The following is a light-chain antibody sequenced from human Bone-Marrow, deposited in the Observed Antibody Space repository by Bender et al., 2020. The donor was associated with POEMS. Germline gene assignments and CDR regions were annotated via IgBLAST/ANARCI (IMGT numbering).Light chain of an antibody. CDR1: QLGDKY. V-gene: IGLV3-1*01. J-gene: IGLJ2*01. CDR2: QDN. Sequence: SYEVTQPPSVSVSPGQTASIACSGDQLGDKYACWYRQNPGQSPVLVIYQDNKRPSGIPERISGSNSGNTSTLTISGTQTLDEASYYCQAWAGSTGVFGEGTKLIVL. CDR3: QAWAGSTGV.